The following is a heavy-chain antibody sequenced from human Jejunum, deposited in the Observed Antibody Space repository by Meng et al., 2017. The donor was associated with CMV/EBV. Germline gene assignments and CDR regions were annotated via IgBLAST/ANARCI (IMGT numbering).Heavy chain of an antibody. CDR1: NYW. CDR2: IYPGDSDT. J-gene: IGHJ6*02. CDR3: ARVVVTATPGFYYYYGADV. D-gene: IGHD2-15*01. Sequence: NYWIGWVRQMPGKGLEWMGIIYPGDSDTRYGPSFQGQVTISADKSISTAYLHWSSLKASDTAMYYCARVVVTATPGFYYYYGADVWGQGTTVTVSS. V-gene: IGHV5-51*01.